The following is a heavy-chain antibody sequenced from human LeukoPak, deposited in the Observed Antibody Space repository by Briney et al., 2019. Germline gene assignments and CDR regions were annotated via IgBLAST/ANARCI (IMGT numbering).Heavy chain of an antibody. D-gene: IGHD6-13*01. CDR1: GGTFSSYA. Sequence: ASVKVSCKASGGTFSSYAISWVRQAPGQGLEWMGRIIPIFGTANYAQKFQGRVTITTDESTSTAYMELSSLRSEDTAVYYCAREVYSSSRYWFDRWGQGTLVTVSS. CDR2: IIPIFGTA. CDR3: AREVYSSSRYWFDR. J-gene: IGHJ5*02. V-gene: IGHV1-69*05.